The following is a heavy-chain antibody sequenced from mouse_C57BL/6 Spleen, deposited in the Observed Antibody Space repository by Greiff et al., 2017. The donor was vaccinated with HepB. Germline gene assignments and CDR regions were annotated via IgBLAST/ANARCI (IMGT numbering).Heavy chain of an antibody. CDR1: GYTFTSYW. J-gene: IGHJ1*03. Sequence: QVQLQHPGAELVKPGASVKMSCKASGYTFTSYWITWVKQRPGQGLEWIGDIYPGSGSTNYNEKFKSKATLTVDTSSSTAYMQLSSLTSEDSAVYYCARRNTGYFDVWGTGTTVTVSS. CDR2: IYPGSGST. CDR3: ARRNTGYFDV. V-gene: IGHV1-55*01.